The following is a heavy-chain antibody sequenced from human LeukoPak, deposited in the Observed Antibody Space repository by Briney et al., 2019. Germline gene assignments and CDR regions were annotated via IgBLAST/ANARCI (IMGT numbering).Heavy chain of an antibody. CDR1: GYTLTELS. Sequence: ASVKVSCKVSGYTLTELSMHWVRQAPGKGLGWMGGFDPEDGETIYAQKFQGRVTMTEDTSTDTAYMELSSLRSEDTAVYYCATALVAGPTDAFDIWGQGTMVTVSS. CDR2: FDPEDGET. J-gene: IGHJ3*02. D-gene: IGHD6-19*01. V-gene: IGHV1-24*01. CDR3: ATALVAGPTDAFDI.